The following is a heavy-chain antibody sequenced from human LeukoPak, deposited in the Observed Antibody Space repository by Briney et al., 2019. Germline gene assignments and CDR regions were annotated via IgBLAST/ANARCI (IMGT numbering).Heavy chain of an antibody. V-gene: IGHV4-59*01. J-gene: IGHJ6*02. D-gene: IGHD2-2*01. Sequence: SETLSLTCTVSGGSISSYYWSWIRQPPGKGLEWIGYIYYSGSTNYNPSLKRRFTISVDTSKNQFSLKLSSVTAADTAVYYCARYVGGYCSSTSCPSVGMDVWGQGTTVTVSS. CDR3: ARYVGGYCSSTSCPSVGMDV. CDR1: GGSISSYY. CDR2: IYYSGST.